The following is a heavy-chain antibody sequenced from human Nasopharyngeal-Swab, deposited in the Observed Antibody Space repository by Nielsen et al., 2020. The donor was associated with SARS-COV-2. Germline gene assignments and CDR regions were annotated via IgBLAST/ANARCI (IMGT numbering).Heavy chain of an antibody. J-gene: IGHJ4*02. CDR3: ARAGVDISTGSSGGCFDY. Sequence: SETLSLTCAVYGGSFSGYSWSWIRQPPEKGLEWIGEINHSGSTYYNSSLNSRVSMSVDTSKNQFSLTLNSVTAADTAVYYCARAGVDISTGSSGGCFDYWGQGTLVTVSS. CDR2: INHSGST. CDR1: GGSFSGYS. V-gene: IGHV4-34*01. D-gene: IGHD3-9*01.